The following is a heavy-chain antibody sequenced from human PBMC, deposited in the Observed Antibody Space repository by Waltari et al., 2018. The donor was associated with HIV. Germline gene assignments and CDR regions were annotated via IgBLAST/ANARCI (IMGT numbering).Heavy chain of an antibody. CDR3: ATEKYYYDSSGYVY. CDR1: GYTLTELS. Sequence: QVQLVQSGAEVKKPGASVKVSCKVSGYTLTELSMHWVRQAPGKGLEWMGGFDPEDGETIYAQKFQGRVTRTEDTSTDTAYMELSSLRSEDTAVYYCATEKYYYDSSGYVYWGQGTLVTVSS. J-gene: IGHJ4*02. D-gene: IGHD3-22*01. V-gene: IGHV1-24*01. CDR2: FDPEDGET.